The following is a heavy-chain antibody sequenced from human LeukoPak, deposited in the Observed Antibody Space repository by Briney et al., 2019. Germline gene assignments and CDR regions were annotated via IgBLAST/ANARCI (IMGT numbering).Heavy chain of an antibody. CDR2: INHSGST. CDR1: GGSFSGYY. Sequence: SETLSLTCAVYGGSFSGYYWSWIRQPPGKGLEWIGEINHSGSTNYNPSLKSRVTISVDTSKNQFSLKLSSVTAADTAVYYCARVKSSGSRRGWFDPWGQGTLVTVSS. V-gene: IGHV4-34*01. J-gene: IGHJ5*02. CDR3: ARVKSSGSRRGWFDP. D-gene: IGHD3-10*01.